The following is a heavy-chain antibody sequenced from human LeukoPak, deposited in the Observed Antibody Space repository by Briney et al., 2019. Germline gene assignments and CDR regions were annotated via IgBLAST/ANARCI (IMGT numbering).Heavy chain of an antibody. CDR3: AKGTGDFWSGSNFDY. D-gene: IGHD3-3*01. V-gene: IGHV3-9*01. J-gene: IGHJ4*02. CDR1: GFTFDDYA. CDR2: ISWNSGSI. Sequence: GGSLRLSCAASGFTFDDYAMHWVRQAPGKGLEWVSGISWNSGSIGYADSVKGRFTISRDNAKNSLYLQMNSLRAEDTALYYCAKGTGDFWSGSNFDYWGQGTLVTVSS.